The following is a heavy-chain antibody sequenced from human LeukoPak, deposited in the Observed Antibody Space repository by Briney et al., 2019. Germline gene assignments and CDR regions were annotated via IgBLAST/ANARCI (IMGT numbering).Heavy chain of an antibody. J-gene: IGHJ4*02. V-gene: IGHV1-69*06. CDR1: GGTFSSYA. D-gene: IGHD3-22*01. Sequence: GASVKVSCKASGGTFSSYAISWVRQAPGQGLEWMGGIIPIFGTANYAQKFQGRVTITADKSTSTAYMEPSSLRSEDTAVYYCASPYYDSSGYLLGAGFDYWGQGTLVTVSS. CDR3: ASPYYDSSGYLLGAGFDY. CDR2: IIPIFGTA.